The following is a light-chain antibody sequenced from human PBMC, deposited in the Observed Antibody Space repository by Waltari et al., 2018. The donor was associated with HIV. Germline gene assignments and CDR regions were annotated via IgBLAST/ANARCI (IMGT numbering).Light chain of an antibody. Sequence: EIVLTQSPGALSLSPGERATLSCRASQSVTRHYLAWYHNKPGQAPRLLIYDASIRATGIPDRFSGGGAGTDFTLTISRLEPEDFAAYYCQQYNSSPLTFGGGTKVEIK. V-gene: IGKV3-20*01. J-gene: IGKJ4*01. CDR1: QSVTRHY. CDR2: DAS. CDR3: QQYNSSPLT.